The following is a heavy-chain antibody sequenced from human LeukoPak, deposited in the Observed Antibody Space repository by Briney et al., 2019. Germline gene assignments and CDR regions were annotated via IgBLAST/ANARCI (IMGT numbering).Heavy chain of an antibody. J-gene: IGHJ3*02. CDR3: AREKWGSSDAFDI. CDR1: GYTFTGYY. V-gene: IGHV1-2*02. Sequence: ASVKVSCKASGYTFTGYYMHWVRQAPGQGLEWMGWINPNSGGTNYAQKFQGRVTMTRDTSISTAYMELSRLRSDDTAVYYCAREKWGSSDAFDIWGQGTMVTVSS. CDR2: INPNSGGT. D-gene: IGHD1-26*01.